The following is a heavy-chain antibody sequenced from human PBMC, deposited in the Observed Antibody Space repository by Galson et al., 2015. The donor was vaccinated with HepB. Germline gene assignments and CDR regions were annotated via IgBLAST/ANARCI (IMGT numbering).Heavy chain of an antibody. CDR1: GYTFTSYA. J-gene: IGHJ3*02. CDR3: ARDRGIDAFDI. CDR2: INAGNGNT. Sequence: GYTFTSYAMHWVRQAPGQRLEWMGWINAGNGNTKYSQKFQGRVTITRDTSASTAYMELSSLRSEDTAVYYCARDRGIDAFDIWGQGTMVTVSS. V-gene: IGHV1-3*01.